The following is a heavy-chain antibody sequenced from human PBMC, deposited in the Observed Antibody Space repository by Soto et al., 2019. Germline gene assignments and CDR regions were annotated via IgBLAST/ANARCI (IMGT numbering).Heavy chain of an antibody. CDR2: ISSSSSYI. V-gene: IGHV3-21*01. CDR3: ARVIRSALYYYGMDV. J-gene: IGHJ6*02. Sequence: GGSLRLSCAASGFTFSSYSMNWVRQAPGKGLEWVSSISSSSSYIYYADSVKGRFTISRDNAKNSLYLQMNSLRAEDTAVYYCARVIRSALYYYGMDVWGQGTTVIVAS. D-gene: IGHD3-16*02. CDR1: GFTFSSYS.